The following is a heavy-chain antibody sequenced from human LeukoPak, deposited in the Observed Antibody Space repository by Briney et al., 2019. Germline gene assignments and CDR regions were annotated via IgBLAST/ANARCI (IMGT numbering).Heavy chain of an antibody. D-gene: IGHD6-6*01. Sequence: GGSLRLSCAASGFTFSSYSMNWIRQAPGKGLEWVSSISSSSGYIYHADSVKGRFPISRDNAKNSLYLQMNSLRAEDTAVYYCAREYSSSVSFDPWGQGTLVTDSS. CDR2: ISSSSGYI. CDR1: GFTFSSYS. V-gene: IGHV3-21*01. J-gene: IGHJ5*02. CDR3: AREYSSSVSFDP.